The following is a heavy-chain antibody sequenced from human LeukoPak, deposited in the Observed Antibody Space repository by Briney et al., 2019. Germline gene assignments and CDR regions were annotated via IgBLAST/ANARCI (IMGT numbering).Heavy chain of an antibody. Sequence: ASAKVSCKASGYTFTSYYMHWVRQAPGQGLEWMGIINPSGGSTSYAQKFQGRVTMTRDMSTSTVYMELSSLRSEDTAVYYCARDRSTTPGDYWGQGTLVTVSS. CDR3: ARDRSTTPGDY. D-gene: IGHD1-26*01. CDR1: GYTFTSYY. J-gene: IGHJ4*02. V-gene: IGHV1-46*01. CDR2: INPSGGST.